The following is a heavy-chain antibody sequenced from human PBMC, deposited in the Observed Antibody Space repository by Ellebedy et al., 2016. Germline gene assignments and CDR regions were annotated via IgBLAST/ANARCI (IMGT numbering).Heavy chain of an antibody. V-gene: IGHV4-34*01. D-gene: IGHD1-7*01. Sequence: SETLSLTCAVYGGSFSGYYWSWIRQPPGKGLEWIGEINHSGSTYYNPSLKSRVTISVDTSKNQFSLKLTSVTAADTAVYYCARLTGTTRDGWYFDLWGRGTLVTVSS. CDR2: INHSGST. CDR3: ARLTGTTRDGWYFDL. CDR1: GGSFSGYY. J-gene: IGHJ2*01.